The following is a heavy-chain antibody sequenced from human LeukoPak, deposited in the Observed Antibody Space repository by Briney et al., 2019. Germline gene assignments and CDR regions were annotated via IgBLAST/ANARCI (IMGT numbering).Heavy chain of an antibody. V-gene: IGHV1-24*01. CDR1: GYTLTELS. Sequence: VASVKVSCKVSGYTLTELSMHWVRQAPGKGLEWMGGFDPEDGETIYAQKFQGRVTMTEDTSTDTAYMELSSLRSEDTAVYYCATLENVVVPAAMNEALGNWFDPWGQGTLVTVSS. CDR3: ATLENVVVPAAMNEALGNWFDP. D-gene: IGHD2-2*01. J-gene: IGHJ5*02. CDR2: FDPEDGET.